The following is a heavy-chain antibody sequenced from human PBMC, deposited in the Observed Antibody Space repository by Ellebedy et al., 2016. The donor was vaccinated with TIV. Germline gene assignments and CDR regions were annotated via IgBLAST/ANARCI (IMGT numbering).Heavy chain of an antibody. V-gene: IGHV4-31*03. Sequence: SETLSLTXTVSGGSISSGGYYWSWIRQHPGKGLEWIGYIYYSGSTYYNPSLKSRVTISVDTSKNQFSLKLSSVTAADTAVYYCARNVYYYYGMDVWGQGTTVTVSS. CDR1: GGSISSGGYY. J-gene: IGHJ6*02. CDR3: ARNVYYYYGMDV. CDR2: IYYSGST.